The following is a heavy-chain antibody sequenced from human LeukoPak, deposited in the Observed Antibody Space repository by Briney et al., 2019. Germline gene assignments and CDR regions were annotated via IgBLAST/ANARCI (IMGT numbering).Heavy chain of an antibody. CDR1: GGSFSGYY. J-gene: IGHJ4*02. CDR3: ARDTSVGSGMQY. V-gene: IGHV4-34*01. CDR2: INHSGST. Sequence: SETLSLTCAVYGGSFSGYYWSWIRQPPGKGLEWIGEINHSGSTNYNPSLKSRATISAHTARNQFSLRLRSVTAADTAIYYCARDTSVGSGMQYWGQGTLVSVSS. D-gene: IGHD3-10*01.